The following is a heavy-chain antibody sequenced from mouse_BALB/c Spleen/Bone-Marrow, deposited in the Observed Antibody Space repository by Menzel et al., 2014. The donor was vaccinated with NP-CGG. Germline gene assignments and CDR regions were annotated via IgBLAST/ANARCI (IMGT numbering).Heavy chain of an antibody. CDR2: IDPHYGGT. D-gene: IGHD3-3*01. V-gene: IGHV1-39*01. CDR1: GYSFSAYN. CDR3: TRVADNRHFDV. Sequence: VQLQQSGPKLENPGASVKISCKPSGYSFSAYNMKRVKETNGKSLEWIGNIDPHYGGTDHNQKVKGKATLTVDKSSNTAYMQLKSPAAHDSAHYYSTRVADNRHFDVWGAGTTVTVSS. J-gene: IGHJ1*01.